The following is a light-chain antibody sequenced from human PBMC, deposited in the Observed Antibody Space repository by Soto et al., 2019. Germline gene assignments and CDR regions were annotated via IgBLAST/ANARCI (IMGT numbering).Light chain of an antibody. CDR2: DVS. V-gene: IGLV2-11*01. J-gene: IGLJ3*02. CDR3: CSYAGTCTWK. CDR1: SSDVGGYDY. Sequence: QSALTQPRSVSGSPGQSVTISCSGTSSDVGGYDYVSWSQQHPGKAPKLIIYDVSKRPSGVPDRFSGSKSGNTASLTISGLQAEDEADYYCCSYAGTCTWKFGGGTKVTVL.